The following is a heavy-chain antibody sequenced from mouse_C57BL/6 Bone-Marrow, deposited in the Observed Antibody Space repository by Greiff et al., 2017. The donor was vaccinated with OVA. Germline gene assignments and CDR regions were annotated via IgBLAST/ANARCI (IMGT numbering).Heavy chain of an antibody. CDR1: GFNIKDYY. Sequence: EVQLQQSGAELVRPGASVKLSCTASGFNIKDYYMHWVKQRPEQGLEWIGRIDPEDGDTEYAPKFKGKATLTADPSSITAYLQLSSLTSEDNADSCCIRSNYYYGSSRDYFDYWGQGATLTVSS. V-gene: IGHV14-1*01. D-gene: IGHD1-1*01. CDR3: IRSNYYYGSSRDYFDY. CDR2: IDPEDGDT. J-gene: IGHJ2*01.